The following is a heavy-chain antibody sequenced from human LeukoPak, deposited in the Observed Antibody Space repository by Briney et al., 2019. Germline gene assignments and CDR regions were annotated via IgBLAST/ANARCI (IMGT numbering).Heavy chain of an antibody. CDR3: ARGGAVAGEGAFDI. CDR2: IYYSGST. D-gene: IGHD6-19*01. V-gene: IGHV4-39*07. CDR1: GGSISSSSYY. Sequence: SETLSLTCTVSGGSISSSSYYWGWIRQPPGKGLEWIGSIYYSGSTYYNPSLKSRVTISVDTSKNQFSLKLSSVTAADTAVYYCARGGAVAGEGAFDIWGQGTMATVSS. J-gene: IGHJ3*02.